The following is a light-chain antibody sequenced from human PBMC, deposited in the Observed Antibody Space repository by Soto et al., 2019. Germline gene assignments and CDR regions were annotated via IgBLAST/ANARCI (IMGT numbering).Light chain of an antibody. CDR3: QQRSNWL. CDR1: QSVSSY. Sequence: EIVLTQSPATLSSSPGERATLSCRASQSVSSYLAWYQQKPGQAPRLLIYDASSRATGIPARFSGSGSGTDFTLTISSLEPEDFAVYYCQQRSNWLFGGGTKVEIK. V-gene: IGKV3-11*01. CDR2: DAS. J-gene: IGKJ4*01.